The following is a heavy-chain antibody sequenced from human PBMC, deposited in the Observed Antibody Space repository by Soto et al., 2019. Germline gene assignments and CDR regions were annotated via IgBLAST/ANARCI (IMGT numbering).Heavy chain of an antibody. CDR1: GYTFTSYG. V-gene: IGHV1-18*01. J-gene: IGHJ6*03. CDR2: ISAYNGNT. CDR3: ARAPPFLYGDYYYYSGDG. Sequence: GASVKVSCKASGYTFTSYGISWVRQAPGQGLEWMGWISAYNGNTNYAQKLQGRVTMTTDTSTSTAYMELRSLRSDDTAVYYCARAPPFLYGDYYYYSGDGRGKGTRVTVS. D-gene: IGHD3-3*02.